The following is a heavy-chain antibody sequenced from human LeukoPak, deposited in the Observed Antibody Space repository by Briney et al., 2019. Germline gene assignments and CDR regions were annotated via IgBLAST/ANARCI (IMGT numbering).Heavy chain of an antibody. CDR3: AKDRNYDFWSGLVDY. D-gene: IGHD3-3*01. CDR1: GFTFSSYG. V-gene: IGHV3-30*02. J-gene: IGHJ4*02. Sequence: PGGSLRLSCAASGFTFSSYGMHWVRQAPGKGLEWVAFIRYDGSNKYYADSVKDRFTISRDNSKNTLYLQMNSLRAEDTAVYYCAKDRNYDFWSGLVDYWGQGTLVTVSS. CDR2: IRYDGSNK.